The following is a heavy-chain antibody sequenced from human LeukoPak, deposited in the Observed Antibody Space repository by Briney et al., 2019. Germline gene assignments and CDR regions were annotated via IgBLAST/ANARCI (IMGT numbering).Heavy chain of an antibody. V-gene: IGHV4-38-2*01. CDR1: GYSISSGYC. Sequence: AETLSLTCAVSGYSISSGYCWGWIRQPPGKGLEWIWIIYHSGNTYYNPSLESRFTISMDTSKNQFSLRLTSVTAADTAVYFCARIPHTTIRGVATLYGVDVWGKGTTVTVSS. D-gene: IGHD3-10*01. CDR2: IYHSGNT. J-gene: IGHJ6*04. CDR3: ARIPHTTIRGVATLYGVDV.